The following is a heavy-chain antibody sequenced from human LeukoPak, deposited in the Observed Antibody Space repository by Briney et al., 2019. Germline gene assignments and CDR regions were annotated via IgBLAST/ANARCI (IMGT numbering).Heavy chain of an antibody. CDR1: GFTLSSYA. J-gene: IGHJ4*02. CDR3: AKGRSWYPDFDY. Sequence: PGGSLRLSCAASGFTLSSYAMSWVRQAPGKGLEWVSTIINSGDSTYYADSVKGRFTISRDNSKNTLYLQMKSLRAEDTAVYYCAKGRSWYPDFDYWGQGTLVTVSS. V-gene: IGHV3-23*01. D-gene: IGHD6-13*01. CDR2: IINSGDST.